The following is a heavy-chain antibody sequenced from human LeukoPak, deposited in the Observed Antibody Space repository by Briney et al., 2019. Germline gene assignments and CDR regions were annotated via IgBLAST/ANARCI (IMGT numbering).Heavy chain of an antibody. J-gene: IGHJ4*02. CDR1: GCSISSYY. CDR3: ARLHHDYVWGSYRFFDY. Sequence: AETLSLTCTVSGCSISSYYWSWIRQPPGKGLEWIGYIYYSGSTNYNPSLKSRVTISVDTSKNQFSLKLSSVTATDTAVYYCARLHHDYVWGSYRFFDYWGQGTLVTVSS. V-gene: IGHV4-59*08. D-gene: IGHD3-16*02. CDR2: IYYSGST.